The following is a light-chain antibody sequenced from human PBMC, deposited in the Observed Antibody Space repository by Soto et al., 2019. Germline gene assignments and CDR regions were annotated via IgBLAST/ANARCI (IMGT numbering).Light chain of an antibody. CDR2: AAS. CDR3: QQSYITPPT. V-gene: IGKV1-39*01. Sequence: DLQMTQSPSSLSASVGDRVTITCRASQSISNYLNWYQQKPGKAPKLLIYAASSLQSGVPSRFSGGGSGTDFTLTITSLQPEDFATYSCQQSYITPPTFGPGPKVDIK. J-gene: IGKJ3*01. CDR1: QSISNY.